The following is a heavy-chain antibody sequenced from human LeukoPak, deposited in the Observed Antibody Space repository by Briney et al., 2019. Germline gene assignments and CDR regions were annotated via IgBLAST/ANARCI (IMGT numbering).Heavy chain of an antibody. CDR2: INEDGSET. Sequence: GGSLRLSCAASGFTFSWSWMDWVRQAPGKGLEWVANINEDGSETSYVDSVKGRFTISRDNAKNSLYLQMDSLRVEDTAIYYCTKSLDYWGQGTLVTASS. CDR1: GFTFSWSW. J-gene: IGHJ4*02. V-gene: IGHV3-7*01. CDR3: TKSLDY.